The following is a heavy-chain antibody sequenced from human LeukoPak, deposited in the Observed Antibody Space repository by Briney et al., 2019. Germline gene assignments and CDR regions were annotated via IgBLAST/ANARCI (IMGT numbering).Heavy chain of an antibody. V-gene: IGHV3-7*01. D-gene: IGHD3-3*01. J-gene: IGHJ4*02. CDR1: GFTFSSYW. Sequence: GGSLRLSCAASGFTFSSYWMSWVRQAPGKGLEWVANIKQDGSEKYYVDSVKGRFTISRDNAKNSLYLQMNSLRAEDTAVYYCAREGYYDFWSGYYMVDYWGQGTLVTVSS. CDR3: AREGYYDFWSGYYMVDY. CDR2: IKQDGSEK.